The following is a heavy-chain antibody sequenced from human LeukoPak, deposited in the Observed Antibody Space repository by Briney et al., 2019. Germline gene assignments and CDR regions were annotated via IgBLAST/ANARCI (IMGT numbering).Heavy chain of an antibody. J-gene: IGHJ4*02. D-gene: IGHD2-2*01. CDR1: GGTFSSYA. CDR2: IIPIFGTA. V-gene: IGHV1-69*05. Sequence: SVKVSCKASGGTFSSYAIRWVRQAPGQGLEWMGRIIPIFGTANYAQKFQGRVTITTDESTSTAYMELSSLRSEDTAVYYCASSYAYPNSFDYWGQGTLVTVSS. CDR3: ASSYAYPNSFDY.